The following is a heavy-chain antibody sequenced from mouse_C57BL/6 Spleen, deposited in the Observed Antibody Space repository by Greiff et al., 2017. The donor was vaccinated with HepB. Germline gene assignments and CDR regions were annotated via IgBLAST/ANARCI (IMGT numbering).Heavy chain of an antibody. CDR3: ARRGITTVVATGGYAMDY. CDR2: IWSGGST. D-gene: IGHD1-1*01. V-gene: IGHV2-2*01. Sequence: VQLQQSGPGLVQPSQSLSITCTVSGFSLTSYGVHWVRQSPGKGLEWLGVIWSGGSTDYNAAFISRLSISKDNSKSQVFFKMNSLQADDTAIYYCARRGITTVVATGGYAMDYWGQGTSVTVSS. J-gene: IGHJ4*01. CDR1: GFSLTSYG.